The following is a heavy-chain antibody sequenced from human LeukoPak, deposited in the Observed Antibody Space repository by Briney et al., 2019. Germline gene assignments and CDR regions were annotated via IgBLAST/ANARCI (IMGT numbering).Heavy chain of an antibody. CDR2: ISYDEANK. J-gene: IGHJ5*02. Sequence: GGSLRLSCAASGFTFSSYGMHWVRQAPGKGLEWVSTISYDEANKYLSDSVKGRFTISRDNAKNTLYLQMNSLRAEDTAIYYCARDSYDIAFDPWGQGTLVTVSS. D-gene: IGHD3-9*01. V-gene: IGHV3-33*05. CDR1: GFTFSSYG. CDR3: ARDSYDIAFDP.